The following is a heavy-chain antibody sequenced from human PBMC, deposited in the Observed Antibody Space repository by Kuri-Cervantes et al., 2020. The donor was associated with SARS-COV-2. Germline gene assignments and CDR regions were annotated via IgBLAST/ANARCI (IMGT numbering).Heavy chain of an antibody. Sequence: GESLKISCAASGFTFSSYWMHWVRQASGKGLVWVSRINSDGSSTSYADSVKGRFTISRDNAKNTLYLQMNSLRAEDTAVYYCARRGAGTYCFDYWGQGALVTVSS. D-gene: IGHD1-14*01. V-gene: IGHV3-74*01. CDR3: ARRGAGTYCFDY. CDR1: GFTFSSYW. J-gene: IGHJ4*02. CDR2: INSDGSST.